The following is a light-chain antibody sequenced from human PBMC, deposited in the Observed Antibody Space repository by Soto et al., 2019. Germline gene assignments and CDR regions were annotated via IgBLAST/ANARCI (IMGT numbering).Light chain of an antibody. J-gene: IGLJ1*01. CDR2: EVS. CDR3: SSYTSSITYV. Sequence: QSALTQPASVSGSPGQSITISCTGTSNNIGNYNFVSWYQHHPGKAPKLMIYEVSNRPSGVSNRFSGSKSGNTASLTISGLQAEDEADYYCSSYTSSITYVFGTGTKLTVL. CDR1: SNNIGNYNF. V-gene: IGLV2-14*01.